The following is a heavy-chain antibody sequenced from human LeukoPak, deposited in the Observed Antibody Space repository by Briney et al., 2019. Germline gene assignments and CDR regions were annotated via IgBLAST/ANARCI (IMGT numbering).Heavy chain of an antibody. D-gene: IGHD2-21*02. CDR3: AAAYCGGDCYSLNDY. V-gene: IGHV3-23*01. CDR1: GFTFSSYA. J-gene: IGHJ4*02. Sequence: GGSLRLSCAASGFTFSSYAMSWVRQAPGKGLEWVSAISGSGGSTYYADSVKGRFTISRDNSKNTLYLQMNSLRAEDTAVYYRAAAYCGGDCYSLNDYWGQGTLVTVSS. CDR2: ISGSGGST.